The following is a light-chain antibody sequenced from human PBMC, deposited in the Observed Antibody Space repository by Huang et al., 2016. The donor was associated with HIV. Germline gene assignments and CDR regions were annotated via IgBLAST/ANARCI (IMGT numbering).Light chain of an antibody. CDR3: QQLHSYPIT. CDR2: GAS. V-gene: IGKV1-13*02. CDR1: QDIGTS. Sequence: AVHLTQSPSSLSASVGDTVIISCRASQDIGTSLAWYQHKTGKAPKLLLSGASSLQAGVPSRFSGDSAGAYVHLFINDLQTEDFATYYCQQLHSYPITFGQGTRLDIK. J-gene: IGKJ5*01.